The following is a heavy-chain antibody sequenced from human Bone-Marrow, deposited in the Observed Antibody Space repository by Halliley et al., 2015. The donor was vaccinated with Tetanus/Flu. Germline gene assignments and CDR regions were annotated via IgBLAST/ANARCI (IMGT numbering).Heavy chain of an antibody. CDR2: IYYSGST. V-gene: IGHV4-59*01. D-gene: IGHD5-18*01. Sequence: GYIYYSGSTSYNPSLKSRVTISLDTSKNQFSLKLSSVTAADTAVYYWARVGNNYGYSQGLDYWGQGTPVTVSS. CDR3: ARVGNNYGYSQGLDY. J-gene: IGHJ4*02.